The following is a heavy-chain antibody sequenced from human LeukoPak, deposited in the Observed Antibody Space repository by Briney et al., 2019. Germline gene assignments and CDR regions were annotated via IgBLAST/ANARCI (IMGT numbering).Heavy chain of an antibody. J-gene: IGHJ4*02. CDR3: ARLGGATSPFGY. CDR2: IYYTGNT. Sequence: PSETLPLTCAVYGGSFSGYYWSWIRQPPGKGLEWIGYIYYTGNTNYNPSLKSRVTISVDTSKNQFSLNLSSVTAADTAIYYCARLGGATSPFGYWGQGTLVTVSS. D-gene: IGHD1-26*01. CDR1: GGSFSGYY. V-gene: IGHV4-59*08.